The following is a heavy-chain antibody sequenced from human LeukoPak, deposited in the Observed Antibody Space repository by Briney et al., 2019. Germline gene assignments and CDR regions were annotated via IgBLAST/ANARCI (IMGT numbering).Heavy chain of an antibody. CDR1: GFTFRTYA. CDR2: TGSNGVT. D-gene: IGHD3-22*01. V-gene: IGHV3-23*01. CDR3: ARVLNYYDSSGYYFSY. Sequence: GGSLRLSCTGSGFTFRTYAFSWVRQAPGKGLEWVSATGSNGVTYYADSVKGRFTISRDNSKNTLYLQMNSLRAEDTAVYYCARVLNYYDSSGYYFSYWGQGTLVTVSS. J-gene: IGHJ4*02.